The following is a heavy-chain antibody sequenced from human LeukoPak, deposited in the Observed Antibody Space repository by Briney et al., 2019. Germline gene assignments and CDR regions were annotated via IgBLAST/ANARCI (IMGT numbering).Heavy chain of an antibody. D-gene: IGHD6-19*01. CDR2: IYYSGST. V-gene: IGHV4-61*01. CDR3: ARLTVAGTYVGPWFDY. CDR1: GGSISSGSYY. Sequence: SQTLSLTCTVSGGSISSGSYYWSWIRQPPGKGLEWIGYIYYSGSTNYNPSLKSRVTISVDTSKNQFSLKLSSVTAADTAVYYCARLTVAGTYVGPWFDYWGQGTLVTVSS. J-gene: IGHJ4*02.